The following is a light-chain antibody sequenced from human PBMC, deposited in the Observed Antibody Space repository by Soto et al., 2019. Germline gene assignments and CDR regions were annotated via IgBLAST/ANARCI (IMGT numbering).Light chain of an antibody. CDR3: SSYAGSNNLGV. CDR2: EVS. V-gene: IGLV2-8*01. J-gene: IGLJ2*01. Sequence: QSALTQPASVSGSPGQSITISCTGTSSDVGGHDYVSWYQQHPGKAPKLIIYEVSKRPSGVPDRFSGSKSGNTASLTVSGLQAEDEADYYCSSYAGSNNLGVFGGGTKLTVL. CDR1: SSDVGGHDY.